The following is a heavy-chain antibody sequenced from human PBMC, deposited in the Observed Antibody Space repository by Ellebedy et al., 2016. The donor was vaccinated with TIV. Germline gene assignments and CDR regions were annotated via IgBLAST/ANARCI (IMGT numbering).Heavy chain of an antibody. CDR2: MKGDGSSV. Sequence: GESLKISCAASGFTFSSYWMYWVRQAPGKGLVWVSRMKGDGSSVTYADSVKGRFTISRDNSKNTLYLQMNSLRAEDTAVYYCARGGGCSGGNCYYPDRWGQGTLVTVSP. CDR1: GFTFSSYW. CDR3: ARGGGCSGGNCYYPDR. D-gene: IGHD2-15*01. J-gene: IGHJ5*02. V-gene: IGHV3-74*01.